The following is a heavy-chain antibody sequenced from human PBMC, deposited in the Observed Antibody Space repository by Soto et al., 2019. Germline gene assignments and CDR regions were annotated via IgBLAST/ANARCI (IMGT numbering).Heavy chain of an antibody. CDR3: ARDRLMATAGTARHYFGLDV. D-gene: IGHD5-18*01. Sequence: SETLSLTCTVSSGSIRSGGYYWSWVRQNPRRGLEWIGNIYYSGNTYYNPSLKSRLTISVDTSKNQFSLNLSSVTAADTAVYYCARDRLMATAGTARHYFGLDVWGQGTTVTAP. J-gene: IGHJ6*02. CDR1: SGSIRSGGYY. V-gene: IGHV4-31*03. CDR2: IYYSGNT.